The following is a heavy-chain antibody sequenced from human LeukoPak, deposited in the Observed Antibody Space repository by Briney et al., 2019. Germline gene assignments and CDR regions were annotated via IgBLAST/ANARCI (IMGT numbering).Heavy chain of an antibody. V-gene: IGHV3-21*01. CDR1: GFTFSSYS. D-gene: IGHD3-10*01. Sequence: GGSLRLSCAASGFTFSSYSMNWVRQAPGKGLEWVSSISSSSSYIYYADSVKGRFTISRDNAENSLYLQMNSLRAEDTAVYYCARDYTYYGSGSYYNYFDYWGQGTLVTVSS. CDR3: ARDYTYYGSGSYYNYFDY. J-gene: IGHJ4*02. CDR2: ISSSSSYI.